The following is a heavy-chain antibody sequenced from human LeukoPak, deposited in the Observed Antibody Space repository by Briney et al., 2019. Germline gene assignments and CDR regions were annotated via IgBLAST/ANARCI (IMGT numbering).Heavy chain of an antibody. CDR3: ARARITIFGVVIIGYMDV. Sequence: SETLSLTCTVSGGSISSYYWSWIRQPPGKGLEWIGHIYYSGSTNYNPSLKSRVTISVDTSKNQFSLKLSSVTAADTAVYYCARARITIFGVVIIGYMDVWGKGTTVTVSS. CDR2: IYYSGST. CDR1: GGSISSYY. D-gene: IGHD3-3*01. V-gene: IGHV4-59*12. J-gene: IGHJ6*03.